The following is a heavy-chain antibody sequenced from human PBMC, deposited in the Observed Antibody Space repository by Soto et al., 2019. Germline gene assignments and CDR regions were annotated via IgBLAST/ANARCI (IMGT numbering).Heavy chain of an antibody. CDR3: ARDFKVAYDFWSGYSDTDYGMDV. Sequence: PSETLSLTCTVSGGSISSYYWSWTRQPPGKGLEWMGYIYYSGSTNYNPSLKSRVTISVDTSKNRFSLKLSYVTAADTAVYYCARDFKVAYDFWSGYSDTDYGMDVWGQGTTVTVSS. CDR1: GGSISSYY. V-gene: IGHV4-59*01. CDR2: IYYSGST. J-gene: IGHJ6*02. D-gene: IGHD3-3*01.